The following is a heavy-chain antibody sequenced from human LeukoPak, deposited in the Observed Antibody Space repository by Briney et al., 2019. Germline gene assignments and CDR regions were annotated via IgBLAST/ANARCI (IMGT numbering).Heavy chain of an antibody. J-gene: IGHJ4*02. Sequence: GASVKVSCKVSGYTLTELSMHWVRQAPGKGLEWMGGFDPEDGETIYAQKFQGRVTMTEDTSTDTAYMELRSLRSDDTAVYYCARDGAEDDSSGSPLDYWGQGTLVTVSS. CDR1: GYTLTELS. CDR2: FDPEDGET. V-gene: IGHV1-24*01. D-gene: IGHD3-22*01. CDR3: ARDGAEDDSSGSPLDY.